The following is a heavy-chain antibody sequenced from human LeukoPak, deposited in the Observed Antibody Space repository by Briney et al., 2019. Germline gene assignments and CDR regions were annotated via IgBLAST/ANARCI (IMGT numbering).Heavy chain of an antibody. CDR2: INPNSGDT. Sequence: GASVKVSCKASGYTFIGYYIHWVRQAPGQGLEWMGWINPNSGDTNYAQKFQGRVTMTRDTSISAAYMELTRLTSDVTAVYYCARTGDFDYWGQGTLVTVSS. CDR1: GYTFIGYY. V-gene: IGHV1-2*02. J-gene: IGHJ4*02. CDR3: ARTGDFDY. D-gene: IGHD7-27*01.